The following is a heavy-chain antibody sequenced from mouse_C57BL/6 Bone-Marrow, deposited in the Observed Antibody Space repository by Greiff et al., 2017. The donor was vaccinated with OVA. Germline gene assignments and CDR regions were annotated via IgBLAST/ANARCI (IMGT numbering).Heavy chain of an antibody. CDR1: GFSFTSYG. CDR2: IWSGGST. J-gene: IGHJ2*01. V-gene: IGHV2-2*01. CDR3: ARNAFYYFDY. Sequence: VQLQQSGPGLVQPSQCLSITCTVSGFSFTSYGVHWVRQSPGKGLEWLGVIWSGGSTDYNAACIARLSISKDNSKSQVFFKMNSLQADDTAIYYCARNAFYYFDYWGQGTTLTVSS.